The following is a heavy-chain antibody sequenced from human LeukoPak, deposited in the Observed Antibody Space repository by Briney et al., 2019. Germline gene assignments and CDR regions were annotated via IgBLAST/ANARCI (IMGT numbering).Heavy chain of an antibody. CDR2: IKQDGSEK. CDR3: AREDFRYYCDSSGYYY. Sequence: GGSLRLSCAASGFTFSSYSMNWVRQAPGKGLEWVANIKQDGSEKYYVDSVKGRFTISRDNAKNSLYLQMNSLRAEDTAVYYCAREDFRYYCDSSGYYYWGQGTLVTVSS. J-gene: IGHJ4*02. CDR1: GFTFSSYS. V-gene: IGHV3-7*01. D-gene: IGHD3-22*01.